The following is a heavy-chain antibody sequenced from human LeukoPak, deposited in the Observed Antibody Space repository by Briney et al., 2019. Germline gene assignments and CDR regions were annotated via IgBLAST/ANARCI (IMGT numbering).Heavy chain of an antibody. D-gene: IGHD6-19*01. CDR3: AKMVHTEQWLVPFDY. J-gene: IGHJ4*02. Sequence: PGGSLRLSCAASGFTFSSDAMNWVRQAPGKGLEWVSTISGSGGSTYYADSVKGRFTISSDNSKNTLYLQMNSLRAEDTAVYYCAKMVHTEQWLVPFDYWGQGTLVTVSS. CDR2: ISGSGGST. V-gene: IGHV3-23*01. CDR1: GFTFSSDA.